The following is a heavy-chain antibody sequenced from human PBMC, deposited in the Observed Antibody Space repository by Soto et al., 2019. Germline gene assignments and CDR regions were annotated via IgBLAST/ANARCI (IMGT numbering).Heavy chain of an antibody. CDR2: INAGNGNT. J-gene: IGHJ6*03. V-gene: IGHV1-3*01. CDR3: ASDFPEDIVVVPAAMPGGDYYYYMDV. CDR1: GYTFTSYA. D-gene: IGHD2-2*01. Sequence: ASVKVSCKASGYTFTSYAMHWVRQAPGQRLEWMGWINAGNGNTKYSQKFQGRVTITRDTSASTAYMELSSLRSEDTAVYYCASDFPEDIVVVPAAMPGGDYYYYMDVWGKGTTVTVSS.